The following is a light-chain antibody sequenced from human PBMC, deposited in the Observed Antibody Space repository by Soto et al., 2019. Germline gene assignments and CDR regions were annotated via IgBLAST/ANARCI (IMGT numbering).Light chain of an antibody. Sequence: EIMMTQSPATLSVYPGERATLSCRASQSVKSSLAWYQQKPGQAPRLLIYGASTRASGIPARFSGSGSGTEFTLTISSLQSEDSAVYYCQHYNHWLWTFGQGTKVEIK. J-gene: IGKJ1*01. CDR2: GAS. V-gene: IGKV3-15*01. CDR1: QSVKSS. CDR3: QHYNHWLWT.